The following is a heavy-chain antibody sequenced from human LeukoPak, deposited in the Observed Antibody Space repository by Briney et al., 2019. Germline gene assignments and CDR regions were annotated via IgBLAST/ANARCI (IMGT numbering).Heavy chain of an antibody. V-gene: IGHV4-39*07. CDR2: IYYSGST. J-gene: IGHJ4*02. D-gene: IGHD3-10*01. CDR1: GGSISSSSYY. CDR3: AASGSYMPSDY. Sequence: SETLSLTCTVSGGSISSSSYYWGWIRQPPGKGLEWIGSIYYSGSTYYNPSLKSRVTISVDTSKNQFSLQLSSVTAEDTAVYYCAASGSYMPSDYWGQGTLVTVSS.